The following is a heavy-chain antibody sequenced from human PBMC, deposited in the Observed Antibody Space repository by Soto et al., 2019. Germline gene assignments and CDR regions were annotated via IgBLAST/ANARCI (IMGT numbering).Heavy chain of an antibody. CDR1: GGSISSGDYY. CDR3: ARCFNGDYARAFDI. D-gene: IGHD4-17*01. J-gene: IGHJ3*02. Sequence: LSLTCTVSGGSISSGDYYWSWIRQPPGKGLEWIGYIYYSGSTYYNPSLKSRVTISVDTSKNQFSLKLSSVTAADTAVYYCARCFNGDYARAFDIWGQGTMVTV. CDR2: IYYSGST. V-gene: IGHV4-30-4*01.